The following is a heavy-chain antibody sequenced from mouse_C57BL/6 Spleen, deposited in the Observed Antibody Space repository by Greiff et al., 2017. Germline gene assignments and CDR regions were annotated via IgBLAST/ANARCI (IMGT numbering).Heavy chain of an antibody. CDR1: GYTFTEYT. CDR3: ARHEERAGLFDY. Sequence: VQLQQSGAELVKPGASVKLSCKASGYTFTEYTIHWVKQRSGQGLEWIGWFYPGGGSIKYNEKFKDKATLTADKSSSTVYMELRRLTSEDSAVSVCARHEERAGLFDYWGQGTTLTVSS. D-gene: IGHD3-3*01. J-gene: IGHJ2*01. V-gene: IGHV1-62-2*01. CDR2: FYPGGGSI.